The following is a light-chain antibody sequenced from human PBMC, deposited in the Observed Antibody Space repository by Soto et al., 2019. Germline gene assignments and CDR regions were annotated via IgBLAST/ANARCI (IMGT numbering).Light chain of an antibody. J-gene: IGKJ1*01. CDR1: QDIGSS. V-gene: IGKV1-27*01. CDR3: QQYNNAPRT. CDR2: GAS. Sequence: DIQMTQSPSSLSASVGDRVTVTCRASQDIGSSLAWYQQKPGKVPTLLIYGASTLQSGVPSRFSGSGSGTDFTLTVSSLQAEDVATYFCQQYNNAPRTFGQGTKVEIK.